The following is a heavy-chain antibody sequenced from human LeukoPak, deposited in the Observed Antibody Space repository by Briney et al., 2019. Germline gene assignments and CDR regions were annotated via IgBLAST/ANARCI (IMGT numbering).Heavy chain of an antibody. Sequence: QSGGSLRLSCATSGFSLSRNGMHWVRQAPGQGLEWVAFTLSDGSYEYYADSVKGRFTISRDTSRNTLFLQMNSLRTEDTAVYYCAKKGYAGSGTYSYYFDYWGQGALVTVSS. CDR1: GFSLSRNG. V-gene: IGHV3-30*02. CDR3: AKKGYAGSGTYSYYFDY. J-gene: IGHJ4*02. D-gene: IGHD3-10*01. CDR2: TLSDGSYE.